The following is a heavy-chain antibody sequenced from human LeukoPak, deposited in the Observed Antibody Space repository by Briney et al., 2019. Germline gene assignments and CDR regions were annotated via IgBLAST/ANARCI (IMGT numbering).Heavy chain of an antibody. CDR1: GFTFSRYE. J-gene: IGHJ4*02. V-gene: IGHV3-48*03. CDR3: ARDPRGPDY. CDR2: ISPSGSTM. Sequence: GGSLRLSCAVSGFTFSRYEMSWVRQAPGKGLEWISYISPSGSTMYYVDSVKGRFIISRDNAKDSLYLQMNSLRVEDTAVYYCARDPRGPDYWGQGTVVTVSS.